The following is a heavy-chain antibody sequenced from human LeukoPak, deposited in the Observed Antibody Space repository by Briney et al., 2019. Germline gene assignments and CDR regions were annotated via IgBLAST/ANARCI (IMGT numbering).Heavy chain of an antibody. CDR2: IYYSGNT. D-gene: IGHD4-11*01. CDR3: ARLSNSGRPGGGYVQY. V-gene: IGHV4-39*01. Sequence: PSETLSLTCTVSGGSISSSSYYWGWIRQPPGKGLEWIGSIYYSGNTYYNSSLKSRVTISVDTSKSQFSLKLTSVTAADTAVYYCARLSNSGRPGGGYVQYWGQGTLVTVSS. J-gene: IGHJ1*01. CDR1: GGSISSSSYY.